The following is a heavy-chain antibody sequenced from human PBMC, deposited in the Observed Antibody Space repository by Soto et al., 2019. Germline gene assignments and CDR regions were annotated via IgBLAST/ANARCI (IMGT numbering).Heavy chain of an antibody. V-gene: IGHV3-7*01. CDR1: GFTFSSYW. Sequence: GGSLRLSCAASGFTFSSYWMSWVRQAPGKGLEWVANIKQDGSEKYYVDSVKGRFTISRDNAKNSLYLQMNSLRAEDTAVYYCARGQYYDILTGYYEGAFDIWGQGTMVTVSS. J-gene: IGHJ3*02. CDR2: IKQDGSEK. CDR3: ARGQYYDILTGYYEGAFDI. D-gene: IGHD3-9*01.